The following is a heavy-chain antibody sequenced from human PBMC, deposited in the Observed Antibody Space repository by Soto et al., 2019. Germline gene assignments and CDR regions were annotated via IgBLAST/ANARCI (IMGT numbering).Heavy chain of an antibody. J-gene: IGHJ4*02. CDR3: ARDRAAVAGTHSY. Sequence: LRLSCAASGFTFSSYAMSWVRQAPGKGLEWVSAISGSGGSTYYADSVKGRFTISRDNSKNTLYLQMNSLRAEDTAVYYCARDRAAVAGTHSYWGQGTLVTVSS. CDR2: ISGSGGST. CDR1: GFTFSSYA. V-gene: IGHV3-23*01. D-gene: IGHD6-19*01.